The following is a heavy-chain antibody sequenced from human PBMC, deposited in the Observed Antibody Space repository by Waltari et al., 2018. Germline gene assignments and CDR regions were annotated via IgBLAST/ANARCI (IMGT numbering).Heavy chain of an antibody. CDR3: ARVPVMTPGGGPFDH. Sequence: QLQLHESGPGLVKPSETLSLSCTISGGSMTSHYWTWIRQPPGKELESIGYIHNTGTTKYNPSLKSRVTISMDTSKNQFSLKLSSVTAADTAMYYCARVPVMTPGGGPFDHWGQGILVTVSS. CDR1: GGSMTSHY. J-gene: IGHJ4*02. CDR2: IHNTGTT. V-gene: IGHV4-59*11. D-gene: IGHD3-16*01.